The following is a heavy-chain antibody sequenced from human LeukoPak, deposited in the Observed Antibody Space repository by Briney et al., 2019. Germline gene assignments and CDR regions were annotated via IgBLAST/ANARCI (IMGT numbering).Heavy chain of an antibody. V-gene: IGHV3-21*01. CDR2: ISNSSKYI. D-gene: IGHD2-8*01. Sequence: GGTLRLFCAASRLTFSSHNMNCVRHAPGKGLEWVSSISNSSKYIHYTDSVKGRFTISRDNAKNSLYLQMNSLRAEDTAVYYCARDLSSVYATNWFDPWGQGTLVTVSS. CDR1: RLTFSSHN. CDR3: ARDLSSVYATNWFDP. J-gene: IGHJ5*02.